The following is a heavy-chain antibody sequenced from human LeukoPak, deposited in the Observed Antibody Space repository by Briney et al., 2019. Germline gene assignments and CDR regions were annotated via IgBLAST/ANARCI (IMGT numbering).Heavy chain of an antibody. V-gene: IGHV3-33*01. D-gene: IGHD3-22*01. CDR2: IWYDGSNK. CDR3: VRDRYYYDSSGYLDY. J-gene: IGHJ4*02. CDR1: GFTFSSYG. Sequence: GGSLRLSCAASGFTFSSYGMHWVRQAPGKGLEWVAVIWYDGSNKYYADSVKGRFTISRDNSKNTLYLQMNSLRAEDTAVYSCVRDRYYYDSSGYLDYWGQGTLVTVSS.